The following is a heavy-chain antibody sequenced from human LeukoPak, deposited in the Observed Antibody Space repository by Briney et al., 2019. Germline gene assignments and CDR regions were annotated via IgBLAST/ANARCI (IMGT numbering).Heavy chain of an antibody. CDR2: IYYSGST. V-gene: IGHV4-59*01. J-gene: IGHJ4*02. CDR3: ARGPVAAPFDH. Sequence: SETLSLTCTVSGGSISSYYWSWIRQPPGKGLEWIGYIYYSGSTNYNPSLKSRVTISVDTSKNQFSLELSSVTAADTAVYYCARGPVAAPFDHWGQGTLVTVSS. CDR1: GGSISSYY. D-gene: IGHD2-15*01.